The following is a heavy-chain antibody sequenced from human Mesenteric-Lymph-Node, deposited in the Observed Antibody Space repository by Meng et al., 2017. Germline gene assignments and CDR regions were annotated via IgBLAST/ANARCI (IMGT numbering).Heavy chain of an antibody. V-gene: IGHV3-11*01. CDR1: GFTFSDYY. CDR3: ARDFFDGSMNY. J-gene: IGHJ4*02. Sequence: QGAPVESRGGSVKPGGALRLSCGASGFTFSDYYMSWIRQAPGKGLEWVAYISSSGSTIYYADSVKGRFTISRDNAKNSLYLQMNSLRAEDTAEYDSARDFFDGSMNYWGQGTLVTVSS. CDR2: ISSSGSTI. D-gene: IGHD3-9*01.